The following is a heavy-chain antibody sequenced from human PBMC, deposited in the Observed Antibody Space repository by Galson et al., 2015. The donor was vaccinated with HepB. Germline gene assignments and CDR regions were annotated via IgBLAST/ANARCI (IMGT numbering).Heavy chain of an antibody. D-gene: IGHD3-16*02. CDR3: ARDPDYDYVWGTYRPDY. CDR2: ISTCSETI. J-gene: IGHJ4*02. CDR1: GFIFSDYY. V-gene: IGHV3-11*04. Sequence: SLRLSCAASGFIFSDYYMSWIHQAPGKGLEWISYISTCSETIHYADSVKGRFTISRANAKNSLYLQMNSLRVEDTAVYYCARDPDYDYVWGTYRPDYWGQGTLVTVSS.